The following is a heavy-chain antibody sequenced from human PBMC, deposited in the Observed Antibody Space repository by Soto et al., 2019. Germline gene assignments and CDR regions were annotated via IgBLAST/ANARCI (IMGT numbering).Heavy chain of an antibody. CDR1: GFTFSSYS. CDR2: FRSGGDDGTT. V-gene: IGHV3-23*01. Sequence: LRLSCAASGFTFSSYSMSWVRQAPGKGLEWVSGFRSGGDDGTTYYADSVKGRFTISRDNSKNTLFLQMGSLRAEDTAIYYCAKKVNSGPGSQYFDYWGQGTLVTVSS. CDR3: AKKVNSGPGSQYFDY. J-gene: IGHJ4*02. D-gene: IGHD3-10*01.